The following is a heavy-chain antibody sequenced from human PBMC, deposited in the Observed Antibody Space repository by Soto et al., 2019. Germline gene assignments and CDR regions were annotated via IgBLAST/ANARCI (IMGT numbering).Heavy chain of an antibody. J-gene: IGHJ4*02. D-gene: IGHD3-22*01. CDR1: GFTFSSYS. Sequence: EVQLVESGGGLVQPGGSLRLSCAASGFTFSSYSMNWVRQAPGKGLEWVSYISISSSSTIYYADSVKGRFTISRDNAKNSLYLQMNSLRAEDTAVYYCARGAYYYDTSGLSYWGQGTLVTVSS. CDR3: ARGAYYYDTSGLSY. CDR2: ISISSSSTI. V-gene: IGHV3-48*01.